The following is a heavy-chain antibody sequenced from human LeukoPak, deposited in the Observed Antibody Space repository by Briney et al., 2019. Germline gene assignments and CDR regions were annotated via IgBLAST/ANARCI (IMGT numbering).Heavy chain of an antibody. Sequence: AGSLRLSCAASGFTFSSNRMSWVRQAPGKGLERVANIKQDGSGKYYVDSVKGRFTISRDNAKNSLYLQMNSLRAEDTAVYYCARGIVAKMGDYYYYMDVWGKGTTVTVSS. CDR1: GFTFSSNR. CDR3: ARGIVAKMGDYYYYMDV. J-gene: IGHJ6*03. CDR2: IKQDGSGK. V-gene: IGHV3-7*01. D-gene: IGHD3-22*01.